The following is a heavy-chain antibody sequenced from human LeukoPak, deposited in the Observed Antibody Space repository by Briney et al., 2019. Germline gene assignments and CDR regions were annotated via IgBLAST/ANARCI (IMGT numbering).Heavy chain of an antibody. CDR1: GFTFSNAW. D-gene: IGHD2-15*01. Sequence: GGSLRLSCAASGFTFSNAWMSWVRQAPGKGLEWVGRIKSKTDGGTTDYAAPVKGRFTISRDDSKNTLYLQMNSLKTEDTAVYYCTTDDSGGYCSGGSRYAVDYWGQGTLVTVSS. CDR3: TTDDSGGYCSGGSRYAVDY. CDR2: IKSKTDGGTT. J-gene: IGHJ4*02. V-gene: IGHV3-15*01.